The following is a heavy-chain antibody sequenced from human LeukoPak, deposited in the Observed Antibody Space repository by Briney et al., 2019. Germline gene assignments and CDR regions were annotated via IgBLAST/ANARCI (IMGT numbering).Heavy chain of an antibody. CDR1: GGCISSSSYY. CDR3: ARHAPCYGSGSYFDY. Sequence: SETLSLTCTVSGGCISSSSYYWGWIRQPPGKGLEWIGSIYYSGSTYYNPSLKSRVTISVDTSKNQFSLKLSSVTAADTAVYYCARHAPCYGSGSYFDYWGHGTLVTVSS. CDR2: IYYSGST. D-gene: IGHD3-10*01. J-gene: IGHJ4*01. V-gene: IGHV4-39*01.